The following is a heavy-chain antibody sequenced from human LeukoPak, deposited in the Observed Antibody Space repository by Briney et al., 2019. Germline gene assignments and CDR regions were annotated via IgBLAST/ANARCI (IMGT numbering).Heavy chain of an antibody. CDR2: INHSGST. J-gene: IGHJ4*02. Sequence: SETLSLTCAEYGGSFSGYYWSWILQPPGMGLEWIGEINHSGSTSYNPSLKSRVIISVDTSKNQFSLKVSSVTAADTAVYYCARVDGGSCDYWGQGTLVTVSS. D-gene: IGHD2-15*01. CDR3: ARVDGGSCDY. CDR1: GGSFSGYY. V-gene: IGHV4-34*01.